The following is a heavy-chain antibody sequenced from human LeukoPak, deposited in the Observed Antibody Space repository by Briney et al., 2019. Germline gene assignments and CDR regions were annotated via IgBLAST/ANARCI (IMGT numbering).Heavy chain of an antibody. CDR1: TSR. Sequence: ASVKVSCKATSRISWVRQAPGQGLEWMGWIGTYGGDTYYAQKFQGRITVTTDTSTSTAYMELRSLRSDDTAVYYCARDFHHAYYDILTGYYNPFDYWGQGTLVTVSS. J-gene: IGHJ4*02. CDR2: IGTYGGDT. V-gene: IGHV1-18*01. CDR3: ARDFHHAYYDILTGYYNPFDY. D-gene: IGHD3-9*01.